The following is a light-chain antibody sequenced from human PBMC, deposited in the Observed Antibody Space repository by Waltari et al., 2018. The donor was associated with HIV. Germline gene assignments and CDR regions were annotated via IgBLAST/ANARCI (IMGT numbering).Light chain of an antibody. CDR1: SLGEKY. J-gene: IGLJ2*01. V-gene: IGLV3-1*01. CDR3: QAWDSGTVV. Sequence: SYEVTQPPSVSVSPGQTASITCSGDSLGEKYTSWYQQRPGQSPVLVIYQDNRFSGSNSGNTAPLTISGTQSMDEADYYCQAWDSGTVVFGGGTKLT. CDR2: QD.